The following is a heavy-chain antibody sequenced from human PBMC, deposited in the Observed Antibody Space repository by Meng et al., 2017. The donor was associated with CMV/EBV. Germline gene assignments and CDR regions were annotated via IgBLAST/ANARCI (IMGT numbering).Heavy chain of an antibody. CDR1: GYTFTGYY. J-gene: IGHJ6*02. Sequence: ASVKVSCTASGYTFTGYYTHWVRQAPGQGLEWMGWINPNSGGTNYAQKFQGRVTMTRDTSISTAYMELSRLRSDDTAVYYCAREEYCSSTSCSPQFGYYYYYGMDVWGQGTTVTVSS. CDR3: AREEYCSSTSCSPQFGYYYYYGMDV. D-gene: IGHD2-2*01. CDR2: INPNSGGT. V-gene: IGHV1-2*02.